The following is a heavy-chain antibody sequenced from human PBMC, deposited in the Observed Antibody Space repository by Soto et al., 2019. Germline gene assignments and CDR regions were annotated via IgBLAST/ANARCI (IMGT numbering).Heavy chain of an antibody. CDR2: IYCSGST. J-gene: IGHJ5*02. D-gene: IGHD2-21*02. CDR1: GGSISSARYY. CDR3: PRLAYCGGDCYPAWFDP. Sequence: ILSLLFSVSGGSISSARYYWSWIRQQPGKGLEWIGYIYCSGSTYYNPSLKSRVTISVDTSKNQFSLKLSSVTAADTAVYYCPRLAYCGGDCYPAWFDPCGQGTLVTVSS. V-gene: IGHV4-31*03.